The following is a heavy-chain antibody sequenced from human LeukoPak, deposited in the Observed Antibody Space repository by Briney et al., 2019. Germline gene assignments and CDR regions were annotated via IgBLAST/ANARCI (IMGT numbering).Heavy chain of an antibody. CDR1: GYTFTGYY. D-gene: IGHD5-24*01. J-gene: IGHJ3*02. CDR2: INPNTGGT. Sequence: ASVKVSCKASGYTFTGYYMNWLRQAPGQGLEWLGRINPNTGGTNYAQNFQGRVTMTRDTSISTAYMELSRLRSDDTAVYYCARVGDGLNDAFDIWGHATMITVSS. V-gene: IGHV1-2*06. CDR3: ARVGDGLNDAFDI.